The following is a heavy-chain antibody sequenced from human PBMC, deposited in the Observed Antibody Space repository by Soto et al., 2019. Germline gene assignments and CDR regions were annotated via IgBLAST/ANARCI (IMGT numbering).Heavy chain of an antibody. D-gene: IGHD3-3*01. CDR3: ARFDRAIGWFDP. CDR2: IYYSGST. V-gene: IGHV4-61*01. Sequence: SETLSLTCTVSGGSVSSGSYYWSWIRQPPGKGLEWIGYIYYSGSTNYNPSLKSRVTISVDTSKNQFSLKLSSVTAADTAVYYCARFDRAIGWFDPWGQGTLVTVSS. J-gene: IGHJ5*02. CDR1: GGSVSSGSYY.